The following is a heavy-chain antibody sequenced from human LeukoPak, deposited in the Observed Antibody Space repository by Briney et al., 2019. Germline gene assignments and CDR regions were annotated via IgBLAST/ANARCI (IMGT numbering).Heavy chain of an antibody. CDR2: IYYSGST. CDR3: ARRVCTNGVCYPYFDY. V-gene: IGHV4-39*07. Sequence: PSETLSLTCTVSGGSISSYYWGWIRQPPGKGLEWIGSIYYSGSTYYNPSLKSRVTISVDTSKNQFSLKLSSVTAADTAVYYCARRVCTNGVCYPYFDYWGQGTLVTVSS. D-gene: IGHD2-8*01. J-gene: IGHJ4*02. CDR1: GGSISSYY.